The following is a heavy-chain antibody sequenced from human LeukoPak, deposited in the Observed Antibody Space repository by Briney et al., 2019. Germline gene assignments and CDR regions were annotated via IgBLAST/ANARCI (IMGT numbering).Heavy chain of an antibody. CDR1: GGSISSSNW. Sequence: PSETLSLTCAVSGGSISSSNWWSWVRQPPGKGLEWIGEIYHSGSTNYNPSLKSRVTISVDKSKNQFSLKLSSVTAADTAVYYCAGAGIAAAGSFDYWGQGTLVTVSS. D-gene: IGHD6-13*01. J-gene: IGHJ4*02. CDR3: AGAGIAAAGSFDY. V-gene: IGHV4-4*02. CDR2: IYHSGST.